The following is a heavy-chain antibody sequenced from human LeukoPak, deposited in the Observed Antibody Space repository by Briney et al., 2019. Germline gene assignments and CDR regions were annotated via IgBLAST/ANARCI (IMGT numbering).Heavy chain of an antibody. CDR2: IYYSGST. J-gene: IGHJ6*02. Sequence: SETLSLTCTVSGGSISSYYWSWIRQPPGKGLEWIGYIYYSGSTNYNPSLKSRVTISVDTSKNQFSLKLSSVTAADTAVYYCARPPLAAAGRGYYYYYGMDVWGQGTTVTVSS. CDR1: GGSISSYY. D-gene: IGHD6-13*01. V-gene: IGHV4-59*08. CDR3: ARPPLAAAGRGYYYYYGMDV.